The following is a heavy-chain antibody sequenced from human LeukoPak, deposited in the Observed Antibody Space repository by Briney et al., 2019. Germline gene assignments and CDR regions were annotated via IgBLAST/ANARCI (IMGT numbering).Heavy chain of an antibody. CDR2: ISANTGDT. J-gene: IGHJ4*02. V-gene: IGHV1-18*01. CDR1: GYTFTNYG. D-gene: IGHD3/OR15-3a*01. CDR3: ARVGTGVDFDY. Sequence: ASVKVSCKASGYTFTNYGFNWVRQARGQGLEWMGWISANTGDTNYAQKLQGRVTMTTDTSTSTAYMELRSLRSDDTAVYYCARVGTGVDFDYWGQGTLVTVSS.